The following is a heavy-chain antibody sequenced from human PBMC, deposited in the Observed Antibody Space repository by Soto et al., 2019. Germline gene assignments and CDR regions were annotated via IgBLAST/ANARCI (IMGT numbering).Heavy chain of an antibody. CDR3: ALYSSGWWDYYYYGMDV. D-gene: IGHD6-19*01. CDR1: GGSFSGYY. CDR2: INHSGST. J-gene: IGHJ6*02. V-gene: IGHV4-34*01. Sequence: SETLSLTCAVYGGSFSGYYWSWIRQPPGKGLEWIGEINHSGSTNYNPSLKSRVTISVDTSKNQFSLKLSSVTAADTAVYYCALYSSGWWDYYYYGMDVWGQGTTVTVSS.